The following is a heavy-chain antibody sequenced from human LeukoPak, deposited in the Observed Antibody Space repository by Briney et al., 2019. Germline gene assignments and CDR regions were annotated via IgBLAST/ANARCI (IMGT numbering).Heavy chain of an antibody. D-gene: IGHD6-19*01. Sequence: PGGSLRLSCAASGFTFDDYAMHWVRRAPGKGLEWVSGISWNSGSIGYADSVKGRFTISRDNAKNSLYLQMNSLRAEDTALYYCAKGAIAVAGIYVDYWGQGTLVTVSS. CDR2: ISWNSGSI. CDR3: AKGAIAVAGIYVDY. J-gene: IGHJ4*02. CDR1: GFTFDDYA. V-gene: IGHV3-9*01.